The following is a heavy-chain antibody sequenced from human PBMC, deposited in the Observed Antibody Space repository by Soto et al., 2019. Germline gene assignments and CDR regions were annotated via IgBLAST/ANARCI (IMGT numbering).Heavy chain of an antibody. CDR2: IIPIFGTA. CDR1: GGTFSSYA. V-gene: IGHV1-69*01. Sequence: QVQLVQSGAEVKKPGSSVKVSCKAPGGTFSSYAISWVRQAPGQGLAWMGGIIPIFGTANYAQKFQGRVTITAYESTSTGYMELSSLRSEDTAVYYCARSQGGSSSLDIYYYYYYGMDVWGQGTTVTVSS. J-gene: IGHJ6*02. CDR3: ARSQGGSSSLDIYYYYYYGMDV. D-gene: IGHD2-15*01.